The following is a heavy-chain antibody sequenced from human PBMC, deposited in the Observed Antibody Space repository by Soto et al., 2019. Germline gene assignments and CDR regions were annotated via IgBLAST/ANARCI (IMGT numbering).Heavy chain of an antibody. CDR2: INHSGST. CDR3: AGLIDYYDSSGYLMDV. V-gene: IGHV4-34*01. D-gene: IGHD3-22*01. Sequence: SETLSLTCAVYGGSFSGYYWGWIRQPPGKGLEWIGEINHSGSTNYNPSLKSRVTISVDTSKNQFSLKLSSVTAADTAVYYCAGLIDYYDSSGYLMDVWGQGTTVTVSS. CDR1: GGSFSGYY. J-gene: IGHJ6*02.